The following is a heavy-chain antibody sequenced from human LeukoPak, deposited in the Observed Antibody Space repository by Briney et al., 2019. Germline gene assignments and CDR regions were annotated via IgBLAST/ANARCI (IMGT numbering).Heavy chain of an antibody. V-gene: IGHV3-48*01. CDR3: ARDHNYAFDN. CDR1: GFTFSSYS. J-gene: IGHJ4*02. Sequence: GGSLRFSCAASGFTFSSYSMNWVRQVPGKGLEWISYIGIDSGNTKYADSVRGRFTISADKAKNSLYLQMNSLRVEDTAVYYCARDHNYAFDNWGQGTLVSVAS. CDR2: IGIDSGNT. D-gene: IGHD1-1*01.